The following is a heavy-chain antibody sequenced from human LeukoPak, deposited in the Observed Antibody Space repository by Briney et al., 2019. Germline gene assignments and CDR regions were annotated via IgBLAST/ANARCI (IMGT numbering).Heavy chain of an antibody. D-gene: IGHD3-22*01. CDR2: IIPIFGTA. CDR3: AIPERNYYDSSGYPTYYFDY. CDR1: GGTFSSYA. Sequence: SVKVSCKASGGTFSSYAIGWVRQAPGQGLEWMGGIIPIFGTANYAQKFQGRVTITADESTSTAYMELSSLRSEDTAVYYCAIPERNYYDSSGYPTYYFDYWGQGTLVTVSS. V-gene: IGHV1-69*13. J-gene: IGHJ4*02.